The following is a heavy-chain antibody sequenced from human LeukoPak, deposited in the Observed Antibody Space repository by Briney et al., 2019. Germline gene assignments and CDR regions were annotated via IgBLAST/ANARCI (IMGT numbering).Heavy chain of an antibody. D-gene: IGHD4-17*01. Sequence: GGSLRLSCAASGFTLSDYYMSWIRQAPGKGPEWVSYVSSSGSIISYADSVKGRFTISRDNAKNSLYLQMNSLRAEDTAVYYCAREKGTVFDYWGQGALVTISS. CDR2: VSSSGSII. CDR1: GFTLSDYY. J-gene: IGHJ4*02. V-gene: IGHV3-11*04. CDR3: AREKGTVFDY.